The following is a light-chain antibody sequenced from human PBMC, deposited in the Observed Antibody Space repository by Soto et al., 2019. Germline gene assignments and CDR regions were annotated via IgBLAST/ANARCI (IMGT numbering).Light chain of an antibody. J-gene: IGKJ1*01. CDR3: MQALQTPQ. CDR2: GAS. V-gene: IGKV3-20*01. Sequence: EIVLTQSPGTLSLSPGERATLSCRASQSVSNNYLAWYQQKPGQAPRLLIYGASNRATGIPDRFSGSGSGTDFTLKISRVEAEDVGVYYCMQALQTPQFGQGTKVDI. CDR1: QSVSNNY.